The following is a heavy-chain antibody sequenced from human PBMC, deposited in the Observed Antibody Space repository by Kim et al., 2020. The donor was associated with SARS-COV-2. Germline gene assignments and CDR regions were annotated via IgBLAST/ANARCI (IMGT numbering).Heavy chain of an antibody. J-gene: IGHJ6*02. CDR2: ISKRRDIT. CDR3: AGKFRTDGPYSYGMDV. CDR1: GFTFGSYA. Sequence: GGSLRLSCAASGFTFGSYAMSWVRLAPGKGPERVSAISKRRDITTYTDSVRGRFIISRDNSENTLYLQMNSLRTEDTAVYYCAGKFRTDGPYSYGMDVWGQGTTVNVSS. V-gene: IGHV3-23*01. D-gene: IGHD2-8*01.